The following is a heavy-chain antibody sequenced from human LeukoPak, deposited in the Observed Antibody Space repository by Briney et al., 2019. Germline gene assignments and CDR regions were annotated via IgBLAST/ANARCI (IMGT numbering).Heavy chain of an antibody. Sequence: PSETLSLTCTVSGDSISSHYWSWIRQPPGKGLEWIGYIYYSGSTNYNPSLKSRVTISVDTSKNQFSLKLSSVTAADTAVYYCARDNVYDFWSGYYSNWFDPWGQGTLVTVSS. D-gene: IGHD3-3*01. V-gene: IGHV4-59*11. J-gene: IGHJ5*02. CDR3: ARDNVYDFWSGYYSNWFDP. CDR2: IYYSGST. CDR1: GDSISSHY.